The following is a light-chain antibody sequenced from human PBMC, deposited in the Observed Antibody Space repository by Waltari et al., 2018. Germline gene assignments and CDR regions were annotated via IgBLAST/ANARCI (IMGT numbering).Light chain of an antibody. CDR1: QGILNS. CDR3: QQYFVFPYT. CDR2: TAS. Sequence: DIQMTQFPSSLSASVGDTVTITCRTSQGILNSLAWYQQKSGKAPKVLLSTASRLQSGVPSRFSGSGSETLYTLTISGLQPEDFATYYCQQYFVFPYTFGQGTKLEI. J-gene: IGKJ2*01. V-gene: IGKV1-NL1*01.